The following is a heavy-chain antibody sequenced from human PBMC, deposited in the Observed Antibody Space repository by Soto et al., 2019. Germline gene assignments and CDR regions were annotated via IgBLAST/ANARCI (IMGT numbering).Heavy chain of an antibody. V-gene: IGHV5-10-1*01. D-gene: IGHD2-2*01. Sequence: PGGSLKISCNGSGYSFTSYWISWVRQMPGKGLEWMGRIDPSDSYTNYSPSFQGHVTISADKSISTAYLQWSSLKASDTAMYYCARHGCSSTSCYLDYYYYGMDVWGQGTTVTV. CDR1: GYSFTSYW. CDR2: IDPSDSYT. CDR3: ARHGCSSTSCYLDYYYYGMDV. J-gene: IGHJ6*02.